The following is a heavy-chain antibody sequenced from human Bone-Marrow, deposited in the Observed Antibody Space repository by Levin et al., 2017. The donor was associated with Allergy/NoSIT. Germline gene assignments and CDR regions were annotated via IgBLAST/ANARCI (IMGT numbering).Heavy chain of an antibody. CDR2: IIPIVDIT. CDR1: GGTFSSYT. J-gene: IGHJ2*01. Sequence: SVKVSCKASGGTFSSYTISWVRQAPGQGLEWMGRIIPIVDITHYAQKFQGRVTITADKSTSTAYMELSSLRSEDTAVYSCARSPGGYCNSTNCSPGVDWYFDLWGRGTLVTVSS. V-gene: IGHV1-69*02. D-gene: IGHD2-2*01. CDR3: ARSPGGYCNSTNCSPGVDWYFDL.